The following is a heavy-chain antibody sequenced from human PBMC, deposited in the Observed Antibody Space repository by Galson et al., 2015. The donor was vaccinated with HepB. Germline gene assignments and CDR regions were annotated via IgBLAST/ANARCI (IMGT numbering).Heavy chain of an antibody. CDR3: AKHGGFDD. D-gene: IGHD3-16*01. Sequence: SLRLSCAASGFTFSGHAMSWVRQAPGKGLEWVSDITKGAGSTHYADSVKGRFTISRDNSKNTVWLQMKSLRVEDTAVYYCAKHGGFDDWGQGTLVTVSS. V-gene: IGHV3-23*01. CDR2: ITKGAGST. CDR1: GFTFSGHA. J-gene: IGHJ4*02.